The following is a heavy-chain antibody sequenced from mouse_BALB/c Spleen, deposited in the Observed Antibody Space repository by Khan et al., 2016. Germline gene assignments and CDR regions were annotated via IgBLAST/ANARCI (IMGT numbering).Heavy chain of an antibody. D-gene: IGHD1-1*01. J-gene: IGHJ2*01. CDR2: ISYSGST. CDR1: GDSIISGY. V-gene: IGHV3-8*02. CDR3: ARFVAYFFDY. Sequence: EVQLQESGPSLVKPSQTLSLTCSVTGDSIISGYWNWIRKFPGNKLEYMGDISYSGSTYYNTSLKRRISITRDTSKNQYYLQLNSVTTEDTATYYCARFVAYFFDYWGQGTTLTVSS.